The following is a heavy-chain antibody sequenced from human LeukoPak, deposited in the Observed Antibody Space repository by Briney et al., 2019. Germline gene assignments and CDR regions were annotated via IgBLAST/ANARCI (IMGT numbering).Heavy chain of an antibody. CDR2: IYYSGST. Sequence: PSETLSLTCTVSGGSISSYYWSWIRQPPGKGLEWIGYIYYSGSTNYNPSLMSRVTISVDTSKNQFSLKLSSVTAADTAVYYCARDSENYYGMDVWGQGTTVTVSS. V-gene: IGHV4-59*12. CDR1: GGSISSYY. D-gene: IGHD6-25*01. CDR3: ARDSENYYGMDV. J-gene: IGHJ6*02.